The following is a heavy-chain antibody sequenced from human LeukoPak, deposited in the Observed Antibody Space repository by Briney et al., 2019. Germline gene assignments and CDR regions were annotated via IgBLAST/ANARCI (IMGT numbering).Heavy chain of an antibody. V-gene: IGHV1-69*04. J-gene: IGHJ4*02. CDR2: IIPIFGRA. CDR1: VGTFIINA. CDR3: GRVAHHGAAGVRGVMPYDY. D-gene: IGHD3-10*01. Sequence: ASVTVSFTCSVGTFIINAISWVRQAPGQGEGWVGRIIPIFGRANYSQKFQGRGTITADKTTNTAFMEKRSLRYEATAVYYCGRVAHHGAAGVRGVMPYDYWGQGTLVTVSS.